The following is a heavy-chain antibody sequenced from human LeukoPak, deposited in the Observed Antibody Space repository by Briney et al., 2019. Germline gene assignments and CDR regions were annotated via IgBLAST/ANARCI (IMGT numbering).Heavy chain of an antibody. CDR1: GFTFSNYN. Sequence: GGSLRLSCAASGFTFSNYNIQWARQAPGKGLEWVSFTTATSTTTFYADPVKGRFTISRDNAKSSLYLQMDSLRAEDTAVYYCARIHPPGYYFYSMDVWGRGTTVTVSS. J-gene: IGHJ6*03. CDR3: ARIHPPGYYFYSMDV. CDR2: TTATSTTT. V-gene: IGHV3-48*01. D-gene: IGHD1-1*01.